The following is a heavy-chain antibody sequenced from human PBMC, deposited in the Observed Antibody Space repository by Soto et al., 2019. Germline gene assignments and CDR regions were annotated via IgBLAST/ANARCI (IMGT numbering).Heavy chain of an antibody. J-gene: IGHJ4*02. V-gene: IGHV4-30-4*01. CDR1: GASISSGDYY. CDR2: IYYSGST. Sequence: TSETLSLTCTVSGASISSGDYYWTWIRQPPGKGLEWIGSIYYSGSTYYKPSLKSRVTISVDTSKNQNSLKLSSVTATDTAVYYCARASYDSSTYYLDYWGQGTLVTVSS. D-gene: IGHD3-22*01. CDR3: ARASYDSSTYYLDY.